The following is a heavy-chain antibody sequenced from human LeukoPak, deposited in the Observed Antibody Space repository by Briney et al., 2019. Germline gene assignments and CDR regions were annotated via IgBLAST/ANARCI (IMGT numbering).Heavy chain of an antibody. Sequence: GGSLRLSCAASGLTFSNYAMSWVRQAPGKGLEWVSAISESGTGTYYADSVKGRFTISRDNSKNTLSLQMNSLRAEDTAVYYCAKYQAFHLDYWGQGTLVTVSS. D-gene: IGHD2-2*01. CDR3: AKYQAFHLDY. V-gene: IGHV3-23*01. J-gene: IGHJ4*02. CDR1: GLTFSNYA. CDR2: ISESGTGT.